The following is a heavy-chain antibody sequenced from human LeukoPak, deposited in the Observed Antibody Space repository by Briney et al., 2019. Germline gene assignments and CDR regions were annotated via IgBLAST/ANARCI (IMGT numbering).Heavy chain of an antibody. CDR2: IHTSGST. V-gene: IGHV4-61*02. CDR3: ARISTGYSSGWYQGVAAAFDI. Sequence: SGTLSLTCTVSGGSISSGSYYWSWIRQPAGKGLEWIGRIHTSGSTNYNPSLKSRVTISVDTSKNQFSLKLSSVTAADTAVYYCARISTGYSSGWYQGVAAAFDIWGQGTMVTVSS. J-gene: IGHJ3*02. CDR1: GGSISSGSYY. D-gene: IGHD6-19*01.